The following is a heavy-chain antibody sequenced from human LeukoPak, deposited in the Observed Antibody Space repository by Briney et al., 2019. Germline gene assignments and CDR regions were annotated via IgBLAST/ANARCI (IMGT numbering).Heavy chain of an antibody. Sequence: ASVKLSCKASGYTYTGYNMHWVRQAPGQGVEWMGWINPNSGGTNYAQKFQGRVTMTMDTSISTAYMELSRLRSDDTAVYYCARTLRFLEPFDYWGQGTLVSVSS. J-gene: IGHJ4*02. V-gene: IGHV1-2*02. CDR3: ARTLRFLEPFDY. CDR1: GYTYTGYN. D-gene: IGHD3-3*01. CDR2: INPNSGGT.